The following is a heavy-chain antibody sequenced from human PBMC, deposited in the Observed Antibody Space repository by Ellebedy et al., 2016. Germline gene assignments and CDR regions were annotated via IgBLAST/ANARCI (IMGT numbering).Heavy chain of an antibody. J-gene: IGHJ6*02. CDR2: MNQDGSEK. D-gene: IGHD2-21*01. CDR1: GFTFSTYW. Sequence: GGSLRLSXVASGFTFSTYWMNWVRQAPGKGLEWVANMNQDGSEKYYVDSVKGRFTISRDNAKKSLYLQMNSLRAEDTAVYYCARYKTCGADCYYYGMDVWGQGTTVTVSS. CDR3: ARYKTCGADCYYYGMDV. V-gene: IGHV3-7*03.